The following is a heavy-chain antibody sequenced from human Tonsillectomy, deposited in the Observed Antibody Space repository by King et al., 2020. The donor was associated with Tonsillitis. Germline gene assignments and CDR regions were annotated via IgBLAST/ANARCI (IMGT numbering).Heavy chain of an antibody. CDR2: ISGSGGNT. CDR3: AKGGDAATLSGYYRVLDH. J-gene: IGHJ4*02. CDR1: GFIFSDYA. D-gene: IGHD3-3*01. Sequence: VQLVESGGGLVQPGGSLRLSCAASGFIFSDYALTWVRQPPGKGLEWVSAISGSGGNTYYADSVRGRFTISRDNSKNTLYLQMNRLRAEDMAIYYCAKGGDAATLSGYYRVLDHCGQGALVTVSS. V-gene: IGHV3-23*04.